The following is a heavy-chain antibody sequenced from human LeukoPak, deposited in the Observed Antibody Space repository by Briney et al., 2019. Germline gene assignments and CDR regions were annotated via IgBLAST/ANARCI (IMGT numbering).Heavy chain of an antibody. D-gene: IGHD4-23*01. J-gene: IGHJ4*02. CDR2: IYWNDDK. Sequence: SGPTLVKPTQTLTLTCTFSGFSLSTSGVGVGWIRQPPGKALEWLALIYWNDDKRYSPSLKTRVTISKDTSKNQVVLTMTNMDPVDTATYYCARIQAYGGNSEGNYFNYWGQGTLVTVSS. V-gene: IGHV2-5*01. CDR1: GFSLSTSGVG. CDR3: ARIQAYGGNSEGNYFNY.